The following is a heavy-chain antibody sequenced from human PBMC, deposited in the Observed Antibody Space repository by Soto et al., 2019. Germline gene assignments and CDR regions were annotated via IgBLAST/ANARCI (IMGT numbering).Heavy chain of an antibody. CDR3: AKADTAMVTQGLYYFDY. CDR2: ISWDGGST. J-gene: IGHJ4*02. D-gene: IGHD5-18*01. CDR1: GFTFDDYA. Sequence: GGSLRLSCAASGFTFDDYAMHWVRQAPGKGLEWVSLISWDGGSTYYADSVKGRFTISRGNSKNSLYLQMNSLRAEDTALYYCAKADTAMVTQGLYYFDYWGQGTLVTVSS. V-gene: IGHV3-43D*04.